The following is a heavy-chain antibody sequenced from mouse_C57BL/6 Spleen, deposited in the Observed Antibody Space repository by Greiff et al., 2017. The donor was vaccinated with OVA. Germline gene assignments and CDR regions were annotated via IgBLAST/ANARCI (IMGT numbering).Heavy chain of an antibody. J-gene: IGHJ3*01. D-gene: IGHD3-3*01. V-gene: IGHV1-15*01. CDR3: TSGPGPWFAY. Sequence: VQLQQSGAELVRPGASVTLSCKASGYTFTDYEMHWVKQTPVHGLEWIGAIDPETGGTAYNQKFKGKAILTAEKSSSTADMELRSLTSSVSAVYYCTSGPGPWFAYWGPGTLVTVSA. CDR1: GYTFTDYE. CDR2: IDPETGGT.